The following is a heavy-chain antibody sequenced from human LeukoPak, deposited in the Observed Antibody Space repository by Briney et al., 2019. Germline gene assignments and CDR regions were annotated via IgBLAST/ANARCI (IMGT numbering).Heavy chain of an antibody. Sequence: PSETLSLTCAVYGGSFSGYYWSWIRQPPGKGLEWIGEINHSGSTNYNPSLKSRVTISVDTSKNQFSLKLSSVTAADTAVYYCARHRAPSNQLKDIVVVPAAIHAFDIWGQGTMVTVSS. CDR2: INHSGST. J-gene: IGHJ3*02. V-gene: IGHV4-34*01. CDR3: ARHRAPSNQLKDIVVVPAAIHAFDI. CDR1: GGSFSGYY. D-gene: IGHD2-2*01.